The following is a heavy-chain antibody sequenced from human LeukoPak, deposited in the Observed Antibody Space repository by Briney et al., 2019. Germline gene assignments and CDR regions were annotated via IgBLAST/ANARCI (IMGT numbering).Heavy chain of an antibody. CDR2: MYISGST. D-gene: IGHD3-9*01. CDR1: GGSISSYY. CDR3: AREGDDILTGYSFDAFDV. Sequence: PSETLSLTCTVPGGSISSYYWSWIRQRAGKVLEWIGRMYISGSTNYNPSLKSRVTMSVDTSKNQFSLKLNSVTAADTAVYYCAREGDDILTGYSFDAFDVWGQGTMVTVSS. J-gene: IGHJ3*01. V-gene: IGHV4-4*07.